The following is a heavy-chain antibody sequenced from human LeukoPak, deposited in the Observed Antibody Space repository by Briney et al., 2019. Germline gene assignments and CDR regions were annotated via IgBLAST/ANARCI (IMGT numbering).Heavy chain of an antibody. V-gene: IGHV3-15*05. Sequence: GGSLRLSCAASGFTFNNAWMTWVRQAPGKGLEWVGRIKSNPDGGTTDFAAPVKGRFTISRDDSKNTLSLQMHIAQTEDTAVYFCTTDLGITMIRGVFVSWGQGTLVTVSS. CDR1: GFTFNNAW. D-gene: IGHD3-10*01. CDR3: TTDLGITMIRGVFVS. CDR2: IKSNPDGGTT. J-gene: IGHJ5*02.